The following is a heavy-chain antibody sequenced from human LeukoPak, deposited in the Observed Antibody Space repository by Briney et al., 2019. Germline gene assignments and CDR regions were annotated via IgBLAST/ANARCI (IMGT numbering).Heavy chain of an antibody. V-gene: IGHV4-59*08. CDR1: GGSISSSY. Sequence: PSETLSLTCIVSGGSISSSYWSWIRQSPEKGLEWLGYIYYSGSINYNPSLKSRVTISVDTSKNHFSLKLNSVTAADTAVYYCARVPRSYYYYYYMDVWGKGTTVTVSS. J-gene: IGHJ6*03. CDR2: IYYSGSI. D-gene: IGHD2-2*01. CDR3: ARVPRSYYYYYYMDV.